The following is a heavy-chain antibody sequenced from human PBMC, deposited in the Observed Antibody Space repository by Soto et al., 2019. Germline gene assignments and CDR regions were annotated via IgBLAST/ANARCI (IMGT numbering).Heavy chain of an antibody. CDR3: ARDSEVYYDYIWGSYRLPHFDY. J-gene: IGHJ4*02. Sequence: ASVKVSCKASGDTFTSYAMHWVRQAPGQRLEWMGWINAGNGNTKYSQKFQGRVTITRDTSASTAYMELSSLRSEDTAVYYCARDSEVYYDYIWGSYRLPHFDYWGQGTLVTVSS. D-gene: IGHD3-16*02. CDR2: INAGNGNT. V-gene: IGHV1-3*01. CDR1: GDTFTSYA.